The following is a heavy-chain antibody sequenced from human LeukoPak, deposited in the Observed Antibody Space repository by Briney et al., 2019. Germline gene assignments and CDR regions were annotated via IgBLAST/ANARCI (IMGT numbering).Heavy chain of an antibody. D-gene: IGHD3-10*01. V-gene: IGHV4-59*01. CDR1: GGSISSYY. CDR3: ARRPLAGDYYYYYGMDV. J-gene: IGHJ6*02. Sequence: PSETLSLTCTVSGGSISSYYWSWIRQPPGKGLEWIGYIYYSGSTNYNPSLKSRVTISVDTSKNQFSLKLSSVTAADTAVYYCARRPLAGDYYYYYGMDVWGQGTTVTVSS. CDR2: IYYSGST.